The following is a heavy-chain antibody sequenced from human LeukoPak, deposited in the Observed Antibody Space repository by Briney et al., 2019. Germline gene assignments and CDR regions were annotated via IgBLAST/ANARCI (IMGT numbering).Heavy chain of an antibody. D-gene: IGHD6-19*01. CDR1: GGSIRSSSYY. J-gene: IGHJ4*02. CDR3: ARQVVAVAGTGYFDY. CDR2: IYYSGST. V-gene: IGHV4-39*01. Sequence: SSETLSLTCTVSGGSIRSSSYYWGWIRQPPGKGLEWIGSIYYSGSTYYNASLKSRGTISVDTSKTQFSLKLNSVTAADTAVYFCARQVVAVAGTGYFDYWGQGTLVTVSS.